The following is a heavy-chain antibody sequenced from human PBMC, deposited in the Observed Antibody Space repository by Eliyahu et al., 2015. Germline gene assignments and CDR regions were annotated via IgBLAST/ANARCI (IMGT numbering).Heavy chain of an antibody. CDR2: IYTSGST. J-gene: IGHJ6*02. D-gene: IGHD6-6*01. Sequence: QPPGKGLEWIGYIYTSGSTNYNPSLKSRVTISVDTSKNQFSLKLSSVTAADTAVYYCATRIAARRGLTYYYYYGMDVWDQGTTVTVSS. CDR3: ATRIAARRGLTYYYYYGMDV. V-gene: IGHV4-4*09.